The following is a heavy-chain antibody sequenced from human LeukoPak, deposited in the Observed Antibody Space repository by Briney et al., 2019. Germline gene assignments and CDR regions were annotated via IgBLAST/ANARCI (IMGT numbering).Heavy chain of an antibody. CDR2: IYSGGST. D-gene: IGHD5-24*01. V-gene: IGHV3-53*01. Sequence: GGSLRLSCAASGFTVSSNYMSWVRQAPGKGLEWVSVIYSGGSTYYADSMKGRFTISRDNSKNTLYLQMNSLRAEDTAVYYCARGRERWLPLDVWGKGTTVTVSS. J-gene: IGHJ6*04. CDR1: GFTVSSNY. CDR3: ARGRERWLPLDV.